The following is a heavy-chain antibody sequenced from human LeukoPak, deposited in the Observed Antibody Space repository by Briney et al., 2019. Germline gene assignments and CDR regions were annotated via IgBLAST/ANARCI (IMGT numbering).Heavy chain of an antibody. J-gene: IGHJ4*02. CDR2: IYHTGTT. D-gene: IGHD3-22*01. CDR3: ASYPDYYDGSGGVTGYFDS. V-gene: IGHV4-59*12. CDR1: GGSISSYY. Sequence: SETLSLTCTVSGGSISSYYWSWIRQPPGKGLEWIGYIYHTGTTYYNPSLKSRVTISTDRSKNQFSLKLTSMTAADTAVYFCASYPDYYDGSGGVTGYFDSWGQGTLVTVSS.